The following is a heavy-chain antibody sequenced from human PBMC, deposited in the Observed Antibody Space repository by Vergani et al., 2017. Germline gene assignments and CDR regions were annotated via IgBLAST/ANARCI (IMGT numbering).Heavy chain of an antibody. CDR2: INPNSGGT. D-gene: IGHD3-3*01. CDR3: AREAYRTIFGVVHPTMPYDY. J-gene: IGHJ4*02. CDR1: GYTFTGYY. Sequence: QVQLVQSGAEVKKPGASVKVSCKASGYTFTGYYMHWVRQAPGQGLEWMGWINPNSGGTNYAQKFQGRGAMNRDTSISTAYMELSRLRSDDTAVYYCAREAYRTIFGVVHPTMPYDYWGQGTLVTVSS. V-gene: IGHV1-2*02.